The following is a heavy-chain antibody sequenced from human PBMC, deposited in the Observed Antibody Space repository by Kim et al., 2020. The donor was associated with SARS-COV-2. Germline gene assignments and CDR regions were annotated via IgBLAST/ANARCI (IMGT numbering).Heavy chain of an antibody. V-gene: IGHV3-30-3*01. Sequence: GGSLRLSCAASGFTFSSYAMHWVRQAPGKGLEWVAVISYDGSNKYYADSVKGRFTISRDNSKNTLYLQMNSLRAEDTAVYYCARDLYYYGSGSLVYYYYGMDVWGQGTTVTVSS. CDR2: ISYDGSNK. CDR3: ARDLYYYGSGSLVYYYYGMDV. J-gene: IGHJ6*02. D-gene: IGHD3-10*01. CDR1: GFTFSSYA.